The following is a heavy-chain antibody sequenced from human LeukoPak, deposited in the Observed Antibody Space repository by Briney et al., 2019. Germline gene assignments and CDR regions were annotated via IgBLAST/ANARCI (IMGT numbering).Heavy chain of an antibody. J-gene: IGHJ6*02. D-gene: IGHD2-15*01. Sequence: SETLSLTCTVSGGSISSSSYYWSWIRQPPGKGLEWIGSIYYSGSNYYNPSLKSRVTISVDTSKNQFSLKLSSVTAADTAVYYCARLSASNVVRGGMDVWGQGTTVTVSS. V-gene: IGHV4-39*01. CDR2: IYYSGSN. CDR3: ARLSASNVVRGGMDV. CDR1: GGSISSSSYY.